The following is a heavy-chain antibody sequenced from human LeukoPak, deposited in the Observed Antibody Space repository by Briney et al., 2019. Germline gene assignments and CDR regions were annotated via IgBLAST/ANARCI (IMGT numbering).Heavy chain of an antibody. J-gene: IGHJ6*03. CDR1: GYAFTSYD. V-gene: IGHV1-8*01. CDR2: MNPNSGNT. CDR3: ARTRRFLEWLLSSYYYYYMDV. D-gene: IGHD3-3*01. Sequence: GASVKVSCKASGYAFTSYDINWVRQATGQGLEWMGWMNPNSGNTGYAQKFQGRVTMTRNTSISTAYMELSSLRSEDTAVYYCARTRRFLEWLLSSYYYYYMDVWGQGTTVTVSS.